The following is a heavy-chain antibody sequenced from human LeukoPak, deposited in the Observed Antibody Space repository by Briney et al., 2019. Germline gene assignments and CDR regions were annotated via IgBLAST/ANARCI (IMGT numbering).Heavy chain of an antibody. D-gene: IGHD3-3*01. V-gene: IGHV4-61*02. CDR2: IYTSGST. CDR3: ARDPDFWSGYYNFDY. J-gene: IGHJ4*02. Sequence: PSQTLSLTCTVSGDSISSGAYYWNWIRQPAGKGLEWIGRIYTSGSTNYNPSLKSRVTISVNTSKNQFSLKLSSVTAADTAVYYCARDPDFWSGYYNFDYWGQGTLVTVSS. CDR1: GDSISSGAYY.